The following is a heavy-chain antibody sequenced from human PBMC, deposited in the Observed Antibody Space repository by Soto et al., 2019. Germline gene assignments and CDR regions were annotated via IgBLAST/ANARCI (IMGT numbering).Heavy chain of an antibody. V-gene: IGHV1-18*01. J-gene: IGHJ6*02. CDR1: GYTFPSYG. CDR2: ISAYNGNT. Sequence: QVQLVQSGAEVKKPGASVKVSCKASGYTFPSYGISWVRQAPGQGLEWMGWISAYNGNTNYAQKLQGRVTMTTNTTHSTAYMGLRRLRTDVTAGYYCARAGAPGENYYYYGMDVWGQGTTVTVSS. D-gene: IGHD2-8*02. CDR3: ARAGAPGENYYYYGMDV.